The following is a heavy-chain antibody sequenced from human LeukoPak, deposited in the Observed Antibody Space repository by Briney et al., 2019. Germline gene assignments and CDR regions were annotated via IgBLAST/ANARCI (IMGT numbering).Heavy chain of an antibody. Sequence: PSETLSLTCIVSGGATSTHYWSWIRQPPGKGLEWIGYISYTGGAKYNPSLKSPVTISVDTSKNQFSLKLSSATAADTAVYYCASDDSGSYYYWGQGTLVTVSS. V-gene: IGHV4-59*08. D-gene: IGHD1-26*01. CDR2: ISYTGGA. J-gene: IGHJ4*02. CDR1: GGATSTHY. CDR3: ASDDSGSYYY.